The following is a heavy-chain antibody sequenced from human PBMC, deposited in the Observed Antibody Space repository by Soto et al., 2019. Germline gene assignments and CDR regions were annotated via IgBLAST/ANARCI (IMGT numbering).Heavy chain of an antibody. V-gene: IGHV3-73*01. CDR3: TLEGYRRNACYSLEL. Sequence: EAQLVQSGGGLVQPGGSLQLSCAASGFTFGGSPVHWVRQASGKGLEWVGRIRSASASFSIAYAALVRGRFTLSRDDSKNTEYLQASSLEVDVTALSYCTLEGYRRNACYSLELWGQGTLLTVSS. J-gene: IGHJ4*02. D-gene: IGHD2-21*02. CDR1: GFTFGGSP. CDR2: IRSASASFSI.